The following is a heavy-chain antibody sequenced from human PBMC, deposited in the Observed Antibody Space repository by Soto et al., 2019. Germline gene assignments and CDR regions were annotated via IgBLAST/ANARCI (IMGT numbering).Heavy chain of an antibody. D-gene: IGHD3-22*01. V-gene: IGHV3-23*01. CDR2: ISGSGGTT. J-gene: IGHJ4*02. CDR1: GFTFSSYA. CDR3: VRATYFSDSSGYTRCLDY. Sequence: GVSLRLSCAASGFTFSSYAMSWVRQAPGKGLEWVSVISGSGGTTYYADSVKGRFTTSRDESKNSAYLQMNSLKTEDTAVYYRVRATYFSDSSGYTRCLDYWGQGTLVTVSS.